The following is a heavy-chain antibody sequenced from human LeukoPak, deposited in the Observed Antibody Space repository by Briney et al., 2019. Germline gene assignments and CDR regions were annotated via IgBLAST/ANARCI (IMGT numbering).Heavy chain of an antibody. CDR1: GFTFSSYA. J-gene: IGHJ4*02. V-gene: IGHV3-64*01. CDR3: ARVRYCSSTSCASDY. D-gene: IGHD2-2*01. Sequence: GGSLTLSCAASGFTFSSYAMHWVRQAPGKGLEYVSAISSNGGSTYYANSVKGRFTISRDNSKNTLYLQMGSLRAEDMAVYYCARVRYCSSTSCASDYWGQGTLVTVSS. CDR2: ISSNGGST.